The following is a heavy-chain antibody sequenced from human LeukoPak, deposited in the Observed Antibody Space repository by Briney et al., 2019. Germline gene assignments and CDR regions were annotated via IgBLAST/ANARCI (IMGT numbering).Heavy chain of an antibody. J-gene: IGHJ4*02. CDR1: GFTFSSYS. V-gene: IGHV3-21*01. CDR3: ARSTPGGSGNHFDY. CDR2: ISSSSSYI. D-gene: IGHD3-10*01. Sequence: GGSLRLSCAASGFTFSSYSMNWVRQAPGKGLEWVSSISSSSSYIYYADSVKGRFTISRDNAKNSLYLQMNSLRAEDTAVYYCARSTPGGSGNHFDYWGQGTLVTVSS.